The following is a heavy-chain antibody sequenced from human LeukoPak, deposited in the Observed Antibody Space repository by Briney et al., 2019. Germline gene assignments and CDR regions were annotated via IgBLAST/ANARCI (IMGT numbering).Heavy chain of an antibody. CDR3: STSRDAYNYSWTDP. V-gene: IGHV3-23*01. CDR1: GFTFSSYA. Sequence: GGSLRLSCAASGFTFSSYAMSLVRQAPGKRLQRAAAISGGYTAATDYADSVKGRFTISRDNYDNTLYLEMNSLRAEATALYYCSTSRDAYNYSWTDPWGQGTLVTVSS. CDR2: ISGGYTAAT. J-gene: IGHJ5*02. D-gene: IGHD5-24*01.